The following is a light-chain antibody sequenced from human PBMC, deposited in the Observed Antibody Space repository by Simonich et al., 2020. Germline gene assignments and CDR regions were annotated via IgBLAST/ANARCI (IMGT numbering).Light chain of an antibody. J-gene: IGKJ2*01. CDR2: WAS. CDR1: KSVLYSSNNKNY. CDR3: QQYNSYPYT. Sequence: DIVMTQSPDSLAVSLGERATINCKSRKSVLYSSNNKNYLAWYQQKPGQPPKLLIYWASTRESGVPDRFSGSGSGTDFTLTISSLQAEDVAVYYCQQYNSYPYTFGQGTKLEIK. V-gene: IGKV4-1*01.